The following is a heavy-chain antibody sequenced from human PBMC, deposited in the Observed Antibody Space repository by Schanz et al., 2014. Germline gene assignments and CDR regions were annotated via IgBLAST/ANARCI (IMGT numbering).Heavy chain of an antibody. V-gene: IGHV4-4*02. CDR1: GGSISSGVW. CDR2: IFHSGTT. CDR3: ARDQLGIGFDL. Sequence: QVQLQESGPGLVKPSGTLSLTCVVSGGSISSGVWWTWARQSPGKGLEWIGEIFHSGTTNYNPSLESRVTISVDKSKNQFSLILSSMTAADTAVYYCARDQLGIGFDLWGRGTLVTVSS. D-gene: IGHD7-27*01. J-gene: IGHJ2*01.